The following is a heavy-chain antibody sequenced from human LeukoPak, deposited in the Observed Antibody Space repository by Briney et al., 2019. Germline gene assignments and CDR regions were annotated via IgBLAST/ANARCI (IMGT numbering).Heavy chain of an antibody. CDR2: VYHRGTT. V-gene: IGHV4-38-2*02. Sequence: SETLSLTCTVSGYSITSGSYWGWIRQPPGKGLEWIANVYHRGTTYYNPSLKSRLTISVDTSKNHFSLRPSSLSAADTAIYYCARFADTNYDAFDIWGQGTLVTVSS. J-gene: IGHJ3*02. D-gene: IGHD4-11*01. CDR1: GYSITSGSY. CDR3: ARFADTNYDAFDI.